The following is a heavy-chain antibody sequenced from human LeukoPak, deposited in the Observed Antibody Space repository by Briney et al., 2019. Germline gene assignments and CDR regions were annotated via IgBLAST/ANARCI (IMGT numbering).Heavy chain of an antibody. V-gene: IGHV1-8*01. D-gene: IGHD3-10*01. CDR3: ARLQAPARGTYYYYMDV. CDR1: GYTFSNFD. CDR2: MNPNSGNT. Sequence: ASVKVSCKASGYTFSNFDINWVRQASGQGLEWMGWMNPNSGNTGYAQNFQGRVSMTRNTSINTAYMELSSLTSDDTAVYYCARLQAPARGTYYYYMDVWGKGTTVTVSS. J-gene: IGHJ6*03.